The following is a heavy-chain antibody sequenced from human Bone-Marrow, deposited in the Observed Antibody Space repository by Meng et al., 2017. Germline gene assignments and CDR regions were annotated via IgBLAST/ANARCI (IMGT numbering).Heavy chain of an antibody. Sequence: SETLSLTCAVYGGSFSGYYWSWIRQPPGKGLEWIGEINHSGSTNYNPSLKSRVTISVDTSKNQFSLKLSSVTAADTAVYYCARVWDIVVVPAAIDRRLPGFDYWGQGTRVTCSS. CDR1: GGSFSGYY. CDR2: INHSGST. J-gene: IGHJ4*02. V-gene: IGHV4-34*01. CDR3: ARVWDIVVVPAAIDRRLPGFDY. D-gene: IGHD2-2*01.